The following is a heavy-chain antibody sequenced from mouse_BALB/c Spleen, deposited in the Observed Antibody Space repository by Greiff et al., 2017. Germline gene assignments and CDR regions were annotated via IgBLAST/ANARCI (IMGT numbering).Heavy chain of an antibody. CDR3: ARTYSGDYGLFMDY. CDR2: ILPGSGST. V-gene: IGHV1-9*01. Sequence: QVQLQQSGAELMKPGASVKISCKATGYTFSSYWIEWVKQRPGHGLEWIGEILPGSGSTNYNEKFKGKATFTADTSSNTAYMQLSSLTSEDSAVYYCARTYSGDYGLFMDYWGQGTSVTVSS. J-gene: IGHJ4*01. D-gene: IGHD2-13*01. CDR1: GYTFSSYW.